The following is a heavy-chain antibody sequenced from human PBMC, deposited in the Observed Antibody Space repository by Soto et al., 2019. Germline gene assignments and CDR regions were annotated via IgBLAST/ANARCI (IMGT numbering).Heavy chain of an antibody. CDR3: ARSYETYSGSYKGIDY. CDR2: IFSNDEK. Sequence: QVTLKESGPVLVNPTETLTLTCTVSGFSLSNARMGVSWIRQPPGKALEWLAHIFSNDEKSYSTSLKSRLTISKDTSKSQVVLTMTNMDPVDTATYYCARSYETYSGSYKGIDYWGQGTLVTVSS. V-gene: IGHV2-26*01. J-gene: IGHJ4*02. D-gene: IGHD1-26*01. CDR1: GFSLSNARMG.